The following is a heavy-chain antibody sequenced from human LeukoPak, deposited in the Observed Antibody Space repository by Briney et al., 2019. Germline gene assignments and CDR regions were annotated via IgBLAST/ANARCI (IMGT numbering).Heavy chain of an antibody. CDR2: IYHSGST. Sequence: SETLSLTCTVSGGSISSYYWSWIRQPPGKGLEWIGSIYHSGSTYYNPSLKSRVTISVDTSKNQFSLKLSSVTAADTAVYYCARDGYYGSGTNWFDPWGQGTLVTVSS. V-gene: IGHV4-38-2*02. J-gene: IGHJ5*02. CDR1: GGSISSYY. D-gene: IGHD3-10*01. CDR3: ARDGYYGSGTNWFDP.